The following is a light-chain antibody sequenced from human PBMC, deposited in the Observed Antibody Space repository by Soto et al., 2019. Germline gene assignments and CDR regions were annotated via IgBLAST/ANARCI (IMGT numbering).Light chain of an antibody. V-gene: IGKV2-30*02. CDR2: KVS. Sequence: DVVMTQSPLSLPVTLGQPASISCRSSQSLVHSDGNTYLNWYQQRPGQSPRRLIYKVSNRDSGVPDRFSGSASGSDFTLKISRVEAEDVGVYYGMQGTHWPYTFGQGTELEIK. CDR3: MQGTHWPYT. CDR1: QSLVHSDGNTY. J-gene: IGKJ2*01.